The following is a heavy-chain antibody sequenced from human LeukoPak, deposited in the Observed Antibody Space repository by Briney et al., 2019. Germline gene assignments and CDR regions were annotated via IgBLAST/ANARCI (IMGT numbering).Heavy chain of an antibody. CDR1: GFTGRSNY. Sequence: GSLELPWAASGFTGRSNYMNWVRPAPGKGLEWVSVIYSGGSTYYADSVKGRFTISRDNSKNTLYLQMNSLRAEDTAVYYCARDSSTNFDYWGQGTLVTVSS. V-gene: IGHV3-66*01. D-gene: IGHD2-2*01. CDR3: ARDSSTNFDY. CDR2: IYSGGST. J-gene: IGHJ4*02.